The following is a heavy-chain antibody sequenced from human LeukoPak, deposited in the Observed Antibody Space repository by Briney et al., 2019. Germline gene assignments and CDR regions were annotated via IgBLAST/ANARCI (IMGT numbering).Heavy chain of an antibody. J-gene: IGHJ5*02. D-gene: IGHD1-14*01. CDR1: GLPFSDYW. CDR2: IKPDASDK. Sequence: GGSLRLSCAASGLPFSDYWMSWVRLAPGKGLEWVANIKPDASDKNYVDSVKGRFTISRDNAKNSLYLQMSSLRVEDTAVYYCARGYRGLDPWGQGTLVTVSS. V-gene: IGHV3-7*01. CDR3: ARGYRGLDP.